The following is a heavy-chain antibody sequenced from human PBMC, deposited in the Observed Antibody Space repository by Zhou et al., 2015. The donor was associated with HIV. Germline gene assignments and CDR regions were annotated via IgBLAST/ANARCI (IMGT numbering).Heavy chain of an antibody. CDR2: IIPIFGTA. V-gene: IGHV1-69*06. D-gene: IGHD3-22*01. J-gene: IGHJ4*02. CDR3: ARGISYYYDSSGYPFDY. CDR1: GGTFSSYA. Sequence: LVQSGTEVRKPGSSVKVSCKASGGTFSSYAISWVRQAPGQGLEWMGGIIPIFGTANYAQKFQGRVTITADKSTSTAYMELSSLRSEDTAVYYCARGISYYYDSSGYPFDYWGQGTLVTVSS.